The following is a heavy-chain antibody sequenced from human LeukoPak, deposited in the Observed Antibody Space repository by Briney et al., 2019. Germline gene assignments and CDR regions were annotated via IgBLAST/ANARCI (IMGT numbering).Heavy chain of an antibody. CDR3: AREVGSITIFGVVTPYYYYGMDV. Sequence: ASVTVSCTASGYTFTSYGISWVRQAPGQGLEWMGWISAYNGNTNYAQKLQGRVTMTTDTSTSTAYMELRSLRSDDTAVYYCAREVGSITIFGVVTPYYYYGMDVWGQGTTVTVSS. V-gene: IGHV1-18*01. D-gene: IGHD3-3*01. J-gene: IGHJ6*02. CDR2: ISAYNGNT. CDR1: GYTFTSYG.